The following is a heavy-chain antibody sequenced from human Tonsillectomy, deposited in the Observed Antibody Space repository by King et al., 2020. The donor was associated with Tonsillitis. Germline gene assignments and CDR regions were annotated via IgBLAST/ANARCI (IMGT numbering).Heavy chain of an antibody. D-gene: IGHD5-24*01. CDR2: INPPSGGR. CDR1: GYGFTDYY. Sequence: VQLVESGAEVKKPGASVKVSCKASGYGFTDYYMHWVRQAPGHGLEWMGWINPPSGGRNYAQKFQGRVTMTRDTSIDTAYMELNSLKSDDTAIYYGAGGERQWYFDVWGRGTLVTVSS. J-gene: IGHJ2*01. V-gene: IGHV1-2*02. CDR3: AGGERQWYFDV.